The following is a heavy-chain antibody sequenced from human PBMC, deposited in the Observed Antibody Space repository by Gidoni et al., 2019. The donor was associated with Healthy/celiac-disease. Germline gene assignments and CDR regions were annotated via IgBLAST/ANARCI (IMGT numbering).Heavy chain of an antibody. CDR1: GFTFSSYS. CDR3: AREYYYDSSGYGFDY. V-gene: IGHV3-21*01. D-gene: IGHD3-22*01. Sequence: EVQLLESGGGLVKPGGSLRLSCAASGFTFSSYSMNWVRQAPGKGLEWVSSISSSSSYIYDADSVKGRFTISRDNAKNSLYLQMNSLRAEDTAVYYCAREYYYDSSGYGFDYWGQGTLVTVSS. CDR2: ISSSSSYI. J-gene: IGHJ4*02.